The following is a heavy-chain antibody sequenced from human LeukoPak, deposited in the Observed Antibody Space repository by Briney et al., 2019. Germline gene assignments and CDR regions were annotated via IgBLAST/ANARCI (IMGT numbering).Heavy chain of an antibody. CDR2: IYSGGST. D-gene: IGHD5-18*01. V-gene: IGHV3-53*01. CDR3: ARVGHSYGQGTFDY. CDR1: GFTFSSYG. Sequence: PGRFLRLSCAASGFTFSSYGMHWVRQAPGKGLEWVSVIYSGGSTNYADSVKGRFTISRDNSKNTLSLQMNSLRAEDTAVYYCARVGHSYGQGTFDYWGQGTLVTVSS. J-gene: IGHJ4*02.